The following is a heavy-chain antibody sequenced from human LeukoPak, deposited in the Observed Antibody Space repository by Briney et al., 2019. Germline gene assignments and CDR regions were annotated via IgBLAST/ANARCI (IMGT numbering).Heavy chain of an antibody. V-gene: IGHV4-59*01. CDR3: ARGSMVYSLGY. CDR1: GDSISGYY. J-gene: IGHJ4*02. CDR2: IYYSGST. D-gene: IGHD2-8*01. Sequence: PSETLSLTCTVSGDSISGYYWSWLRQPPGKGLEWIGYIYYSGSTNYNPSLKSRVTISVDTSQNQFSLKLRSVTAADTAVYYCARGSMVYSLGYWGQGTLVTVSS.